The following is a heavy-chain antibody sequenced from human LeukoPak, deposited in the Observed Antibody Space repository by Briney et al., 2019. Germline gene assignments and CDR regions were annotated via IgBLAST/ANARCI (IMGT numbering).Heavy chain of an antibody. CDR3: ARDYYDSSGHRFDY. CDR2: INTNNGGT. Sequence: ASVKVSCKASGGTFNSYAISWVRQAPGQGLEWMGWINTNNGGTNYAQKFQGSVTMTRDTSISTAYMELSRLRSDDTAMYYCARDYYDSSGHRFDYWGQGTLVTVSS. CDR1: GGTFNSYA. D-gene: IGHD3-22*01. J-gene: IGHJ4*02. V-gene: IGHV1-2*02.